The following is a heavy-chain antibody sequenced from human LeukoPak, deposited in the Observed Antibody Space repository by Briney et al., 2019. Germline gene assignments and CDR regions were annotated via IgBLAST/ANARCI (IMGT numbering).Heavy chain of an antibody. V-gene: IGHV3-43*01. CDR3: AKSGDQLVEGFDY. CDR1: GFTFDDYT. Sequence: GGSLRLSCAASGFTFDDYTMHWVRQAPGKGLEWVSLISWDGGSTYYADSVKGRFTISRDNSKNTLFLQMNSLRAEDTAGYYCAKSGDQLVEGFDYWGQGTLVTVSS. J-gene: IGHJ4*02. CDR2: ISWDGGST. D-gene: IGHD2-2*01.